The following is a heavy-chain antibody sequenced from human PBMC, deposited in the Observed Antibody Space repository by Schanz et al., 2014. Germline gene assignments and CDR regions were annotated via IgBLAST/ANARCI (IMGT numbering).Heavy chain of an antibody. CDR2: ISNGGSDE. J-gene: IGHJ2*01. Sequence: VQLVESGGGLVQPGGSLRLSCTASGFIFSNYGMHWVRQAPGGGLEWVAGISNGGSDEYYVDSVKGRITISRDNTKNSLFLQLNSLRADDTAVYYCARNRGSGGQNWYFDLWGRGTLVTVSS. V-gene: IGHV3-30*03. CDR3: ARNRGSGGQNWYFDL. CDR1: GFIFSNYG. D-gene: IGHD1-26*01.